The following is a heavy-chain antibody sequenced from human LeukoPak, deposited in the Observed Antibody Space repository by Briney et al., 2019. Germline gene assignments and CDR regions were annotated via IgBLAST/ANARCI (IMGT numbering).Heavy chain of an antibody. D-gene: IGHD5-12*01. Sequence: SETLSLTCTVSGGSVSSGSYYWSWIRQPPGKGLEWIGYIYYSGSTKYNPSLKSRVTISVDTSKNQFSLKLSSVTAADTAVYYSARSPNSGYDPFDYWGQGTLVTVSS. CDR1: GGSVSSGSYY. CDR2: IYYSGST. V-gene: IGHV4-61*01. J-gene: IGHJ4*02. CDR3: ARSPNSGYDPFDY.